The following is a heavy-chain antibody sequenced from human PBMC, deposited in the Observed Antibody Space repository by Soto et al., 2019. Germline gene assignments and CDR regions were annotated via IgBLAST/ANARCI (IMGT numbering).Heavy chain of an antibody. CDR3: ARDGVYSSSWEGDGMDV. D-gene: IGHD6-13*01. J-gene: IGHJ6*02. V-gene: IGHV4-4*07. Sequence: SETLSLTCTFSGGSIISYYWSWIRQPAGKGLEWIGRIYTSGSTNYNPSLKSRVTMSVDTSKNQFSLKLSSVTAADTAVYYCARDGVYSSSWEGDGMDVWGQGTTVTVSS. CDR2: IYTSGST. CDR1: GGSIISYY.